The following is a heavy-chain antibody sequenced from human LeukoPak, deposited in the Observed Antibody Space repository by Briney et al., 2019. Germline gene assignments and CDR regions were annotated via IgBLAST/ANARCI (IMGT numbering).Heavy chain of an antibody. CDR1: GFTFSSYW. J-gene: IGHJ4*02. CDR2: IKEDGSEK. CDR3: ARVTGTIYY. Sequence: GGSLRLSCAASGFTFSSYWMNWVRQAPGKGLEWVANIKEDGSEKYYVDSVKCRFTISRDNAKNSLYLQMNSLRAEDTAVYYCARVTGTIYYWGQGTLVTVSS. D-gene: IGHD1-7*01. V-gene: IGHV3-7*01.